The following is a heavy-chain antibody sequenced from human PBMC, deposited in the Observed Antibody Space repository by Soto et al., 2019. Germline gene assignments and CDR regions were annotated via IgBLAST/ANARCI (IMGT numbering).Heavy chain of an antibody. V-gene: IGHV3-30-3*01. CDR3: ARDMARSTSAFDP. CDR2: ISYDGSNQ. D-gene: IGHD1-26*01. Sequence: LRLSCAASGFIFSSYAMHWVRQAPGKGLEWVAVISYDGSNQYYADSVKGRFTISRDNSKNTLYLQMNSLRAEDTAVYYCARDMARSTSAFDPWGQGTLVTVSS. CDR1: GFIFSSYA. J-gene: IGHJ5*02.